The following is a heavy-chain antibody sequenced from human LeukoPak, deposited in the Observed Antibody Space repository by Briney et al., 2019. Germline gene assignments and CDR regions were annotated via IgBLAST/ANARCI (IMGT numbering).Heavy chain of an antibody. CDR2: IYYSGST. J-gene: IGHJ4*02. CDR1: GGSISSYY. CDR3: AGATIAAAGFSFDY. Sequence: SETLSLTCTVSGGSISSYYWSWIRQPPGKGLEWIGYIYYSGSTNYNPSLKSRVTISVDTSKNQFSLKLSSVTAADTAVYYCAGATIAAAGFSFDYWGQGTLVTVSS. D-gene: IGHD6-13*01. V-gene: IGHV4-59*01.